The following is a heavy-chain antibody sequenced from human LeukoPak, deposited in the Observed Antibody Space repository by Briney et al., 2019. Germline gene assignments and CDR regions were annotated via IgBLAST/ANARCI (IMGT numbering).Heavy chain of an antibody. Sequence: ASVTVSCKASGYTFTSYDINWVRQATGQGLEWMGWMNPNSGNTGYAQKFQGRVTMTRNTSISTAYMELSSLRSEDTAVYYCARGYWQQPPLFQHWGQGTLVTVSS. CDR2: MNPNSGNT. J-gene: IGHJ1*01. V-gene: IGHV1-8*01. CDR1: GYTFTSYD. D-gene: IGHD6-13*01. CDR3: ARGYWQQPPLFQH.